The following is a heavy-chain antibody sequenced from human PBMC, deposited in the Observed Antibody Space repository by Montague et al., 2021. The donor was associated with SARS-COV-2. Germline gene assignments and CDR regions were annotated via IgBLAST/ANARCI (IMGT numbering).Heavy chain of an antibody. J-gene: IGHJ4*02. CDR1: GGSISSSSYY. CDR3: ARRGDYGGPRFDY. CDR2: IYYSGST. Sequence: SETLSLTCTVSGGSISSSSYYWGWIRQPPGKGLEWIGSIYYSGSTYYNPSLKSRVTISVDTSKNQFSLKLSSVTAADTAVYYCARRGDYGGPRFDYWGQGTLVSVSS. D-gene: IGHD4-23*01. V-gene: IGHV4-39*01.